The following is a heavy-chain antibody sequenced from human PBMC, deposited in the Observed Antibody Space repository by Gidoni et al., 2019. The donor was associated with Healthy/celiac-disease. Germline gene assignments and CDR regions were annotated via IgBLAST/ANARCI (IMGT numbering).Heavy chain of an antibody. D-gene: IGHD3-9*01. CDR2: INTNTGNP. V-gene: IGHV7-4-1*02. CDR1: GYTFTSYA. J-gene: IGHJ3*02. CDR3: ARRAIYYDILTGYYKDDAFDI. Sequence: QVQLVQSGSELKKPGDSVKVSCKASGYTFTSYAMNWVRQAPGQGLEWMGWINTNTGNPTYAQGFTGRFVFSLDTSVSTAYLQISSLKAEDTAVYYCARRAIYYDILTGYYKDDAFDIWGQGTMVTVSS.